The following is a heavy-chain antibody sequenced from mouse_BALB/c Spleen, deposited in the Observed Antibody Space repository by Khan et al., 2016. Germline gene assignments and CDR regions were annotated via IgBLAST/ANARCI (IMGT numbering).Heavy chain of an antibody. CDR1: GYSITSDYA. D-gene: IGHD1-1*01. Sequence: EVQLQESGPGLVKASQSLSLTCTVTGYSITSDYAWNWIRQFPGNKLEWMGYISYSGSTSHNPSLKSRIPITRDTSKNQFFLQLHSVTTEDTATYYGTRGRRGHYYGSTGAMDYGGQGTSVTVSS. CDR3: TRGRRGHYYGSTGAMDY. V-gene: IGHV3-2*02. CDR2: ISYSGST. J-gene: IGHJ4*01.